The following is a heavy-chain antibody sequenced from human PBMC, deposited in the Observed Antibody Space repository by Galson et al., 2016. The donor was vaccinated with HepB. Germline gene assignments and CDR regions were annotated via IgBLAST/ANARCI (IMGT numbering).Heavy chain of an antibody. D-gene: IGHD3-10*01. CDR2: ISTTSTYI. Sequence: SLRLSCAASGFTFSSYSMDWVRQAPGKGLEWVSFISTTSTYIYYADSVKGRFTISRDNVNNSIYLQMNSLRAEDTAVYYCARGRVTIVRGVNDAFDMWGQGTMVTVSS. V-gene: IGHV3-21*01. J-gene: IGHJ3*02. CDR3: ARGRVTIVRGVNDAFDM. CDR1: GFTFSSYS.